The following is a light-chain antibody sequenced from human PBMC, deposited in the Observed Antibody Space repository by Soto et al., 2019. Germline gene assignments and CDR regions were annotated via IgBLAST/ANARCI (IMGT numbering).Light chain of an antibody. J-gene: IGLJ1*01. Sequence: QSALTQPASVSGSPGQSIAISCTGTSSDVGSYNYVSWYQQHPGKAPKFMIYDVSNRPSGVSDRFSGSKSGNTASLTISGLQAEDEADYFCNSYTSSSTYVFGTGTKLTVL. V-gene: IGLV2-14*03. CDR1: SSDVGSYNY. CDR2: DVS. CDR3: NSYTSSSTYV.